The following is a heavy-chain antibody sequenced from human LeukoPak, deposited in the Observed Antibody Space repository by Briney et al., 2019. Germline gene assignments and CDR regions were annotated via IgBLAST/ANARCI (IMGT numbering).Heavy chain of an antibody. D-gene: IGHD3-22*01. Sequence: GGSLRLSCTASGFTFSTYGMHWVRQAPGKGLEWVTLISYDGSTKYYSDSVKGRFTLSRDNSKNTLYLQLNSLRAEDTAVYYCARVLHKRNYDSSDYYGSWGQGTLVTVSS. CDR2: ISYDGSTK. CDR3: ARVLHKRNYDSSDYYGS. V-gene: IGHV3-30*03. CDR1: GFTFSTYG. J-gene: IGHJ5*02.